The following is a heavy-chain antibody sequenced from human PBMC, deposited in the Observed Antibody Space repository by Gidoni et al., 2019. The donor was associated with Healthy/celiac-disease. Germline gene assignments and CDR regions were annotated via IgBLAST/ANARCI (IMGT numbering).Heavy chain of an antibody. J-gene: IGHJ4*02. V-gene: IGHV5-10-1*03. CDR2: IAPSDSYT. CDR3: ARPGGYSSGWYSN. CDR1: GYSFTSYW. Sequence: EVQLVQSGAAVKKPGEPLRISCKGSGYSFTSYWISWVRQMPGKGLEWMGRIAPSDSYTNYSPSFQGHVTISADKSISTAYLQWSSLKAADTAMYYCARPGGYSSGWYSNWGQGTLVTVSS. D-gene: IGHD6-19*01.